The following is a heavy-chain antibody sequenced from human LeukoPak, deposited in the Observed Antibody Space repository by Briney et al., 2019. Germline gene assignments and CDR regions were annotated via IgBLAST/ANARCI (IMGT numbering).Heavy chain of an antibody. Sequence: GGSLRLSCAASGFTFSSYAMHWVRQAPGKGLEYVSAISSNGGSTYYANSVKGRFTISRDNSKNTLYLQMGSLRAEDMAVYYCAREDYYDSSGYPPGYWGQGTLVTVSS. D-gene: IGHD3-22*01. J-gene: IGHJ4*02. CDR3: AREDYYDSSGYPPGY. CDR1: GFTFSSYA. CDR2: ISSNGGST. V-gene: IGHV3-64*01.